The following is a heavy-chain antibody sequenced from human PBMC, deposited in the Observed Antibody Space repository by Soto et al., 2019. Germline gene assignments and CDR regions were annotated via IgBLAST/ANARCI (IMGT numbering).Heavy chain of an antibody. Sequence: SVKVSCKASGGTFSSYAISWVRQAPGQGLEWMGGTIPIFGTANYAQKFQGRVTITADESTSTAYMERSSLRSEDTAVYYCARENQPYYDSSGYYPDYWGQGTLVTVSS. V-gene: IGHV1-69*13. CDR2: TIPIFGTA. J-gene: IGHJ4*02. D-gene: IGHD3-22*01. CDR3: ARENQPYYDSSGYYPDY. CDR1: GGTFSSYA.